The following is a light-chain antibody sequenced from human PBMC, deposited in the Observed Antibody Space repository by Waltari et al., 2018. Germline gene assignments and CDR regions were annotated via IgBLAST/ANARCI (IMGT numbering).Light chain of an antibody. Sequence: QSALTQPASVSGSPGPSITLSCTGTSRYDGLYNFVSWYQQHPGQAPKHVIYEGSKRPPGFSNRFSGSKSGNTASLTISGLQAEDEADYYCCSYAGSSTLVFGGGTKLTVL. CDR1: SRYDGLYNF. J-gene: IGLJ3*02. CDR3: CSYAGSSTLV. CDR2: EGS. V-gene: IGLV2-23*01.